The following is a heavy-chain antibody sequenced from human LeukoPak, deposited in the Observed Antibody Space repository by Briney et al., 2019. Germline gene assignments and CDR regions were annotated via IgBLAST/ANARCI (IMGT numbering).Heavy chain of an antibody. Sequence: ASVKVSCKASGYTFTSYGISWVRQAPGQGLEWMGWISAYNGNTNYAQKLQGRVTMTTDTSTSTAYMELRSLRSDDTAMYYCARVSIVAAAGTRWFDPWGQGTLVTVSS. V-gene: IGHV1-18*01. J-gene: IGHJ5*02. CDR1: GYTFTSYG. CDR3: ARVSIVAAAGTRWFDP. D-gene: IGHD6-13*01. CDR2: ISAYNGNT.